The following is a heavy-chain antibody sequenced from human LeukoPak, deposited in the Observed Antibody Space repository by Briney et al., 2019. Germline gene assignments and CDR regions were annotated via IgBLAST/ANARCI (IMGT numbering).Heavy chain of an antibody. CDR2: IYYSGST. V-gene: IGHV4-31*03. CDR1: GGSISSGGYY. J-gene: IGHJ5*02. Sequence: SETLSLTCTVSGGSISSGGYYWSWIRQHPGKGLEWIGYIYYSGSTYYNPSLKSRVTISVDTSKNQFSLKLSSVTAADTAVYYCARDRGNSGSYYYSFDPWGQGTLVTLSS. D-gene: IGHD1-26*01. CDR3: ARDRGNSGSYYYSFDP.